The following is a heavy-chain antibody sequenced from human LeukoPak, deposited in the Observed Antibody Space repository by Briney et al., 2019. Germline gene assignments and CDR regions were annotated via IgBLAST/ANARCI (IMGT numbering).Heavy chain of an antibody. V-gene: IGHV3-7*03. CDR1: GFTFSSYW. Sequence: GGSLRLSCAASGFTFSSYWMSWVRQAPGKGLEWVANIKQDGSEKYYVDSVKGRFTISRDNAKNSLYLQMNSLRAEDTAVYYCAKPGFGGSGSYYPFDYWGQGTLVTVSS. CDR2: IKQDGSEK. D-gene: IGHD3-10*01. J-gene: IGHJ4*02. CDR3: AKPGFGGSGSYYPFDY.